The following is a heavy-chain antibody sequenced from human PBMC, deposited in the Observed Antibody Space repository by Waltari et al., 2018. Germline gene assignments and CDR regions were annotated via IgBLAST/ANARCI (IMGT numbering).Heavy chain of an antibody. J-gene: IGHJ3*02. D-gene: IGHD3-22*01. CDR2: IIPIFGTA. Sequence: QVQLVQSGAEVKKPGSSVKVSCKASGGTFSSYAISWVRQAPGQGLEWMGRIIPIFGTANYAQKFQGRVTITADKSTSTAYMELSSLRSEDTAVYYCASPEADTYYYDSSGPVTDAFDIWGQGTMVTVSS. CDR1: GGTFSSYA. CDR3: ASPEADTYYYDSSGPVTDAFDI. V-gene: IGHV1-69*13.